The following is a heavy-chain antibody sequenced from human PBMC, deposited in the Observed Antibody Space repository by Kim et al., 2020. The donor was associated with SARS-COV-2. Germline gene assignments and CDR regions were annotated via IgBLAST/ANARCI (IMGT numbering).Heavy chain of an antibody. Sequence: SETLSLTCAVYGGSFSGYYWSWIRQPPGKGLEWIGEINHSGSTNYNPSLKSRVTISVDTSKNQFSLKLSSVTAADTAVYYCARGGLRYNWNYLNAFDIWGQGTMVTVSS. J-gene: IGHJ3*02. V-gene: IGHV4-34*01. D-gene: IGHD1-7*01. CDR2: INHSGST. CDR3: ARGGLRYNWNYLNAFDI. CDR1: GGSFSGYY.